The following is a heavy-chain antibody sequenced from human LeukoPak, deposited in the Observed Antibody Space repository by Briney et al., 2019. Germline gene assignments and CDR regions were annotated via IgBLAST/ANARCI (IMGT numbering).Heavy chain of an antibody. J-gene: IGHJ4*02. V-gene: IGHV3-7*01. CDR1: GFTLSTSW. CDR3: ARRTDTWIVPD. Sequence: GGSLRLSCAASGFTLSTSWMTWVRPAPGKGLEWVANINQDGSEEKYADSVKGRFTIFRDNARNSVYLQMNRLRVDDTAVYYCARRTDTWIVPDWGQGTLVTVSS. CDR2: INQDGSEE. D-gene: IGHD1-1*01.